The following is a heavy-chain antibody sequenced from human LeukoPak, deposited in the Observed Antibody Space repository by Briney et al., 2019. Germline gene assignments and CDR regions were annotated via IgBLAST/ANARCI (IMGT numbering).Heavy chain of an antibody. Sequence: SETLSLTCSVSGYSIDNGYYWAWIRQPPGKGLEWIGSIYHSGSAYYNPSLKSRVTISVDTSKNQFSLRLTSVTAAETAVYYCATTTIRLGYWGQGTLVTVSS. V-gene: IGHV4-38-2*02. J-gene: IGHJ4*02. CDR1: GYSIDNGYY. D-gene: IGHD1-26*01. CDR3: ATTTIRLGY. CDR2: IYHSGSA.